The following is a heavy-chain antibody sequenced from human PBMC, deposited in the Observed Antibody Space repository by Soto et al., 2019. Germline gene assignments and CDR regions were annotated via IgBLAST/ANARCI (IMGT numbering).Heavy chain of an antibody. CDR1: GLTVTSNY. CDR2: FYGGGST. Sequence: EVQLVESGGGLVQPGGSLRLSCAASGLTVTSNYMSWVRQAPRKGLEWVSVFYGGGSTAYADSVKGRFTTSRDNSKNTVYLHINSVRAEDTAIYYCARSWFGAWYFDLWGRGTLVSVSS. J-gene: IGHJ2*01. V-gene: IGHV3-66*01. D-gene: IGHD3-10*01. CDR3: ARSWFGAWYFDL.